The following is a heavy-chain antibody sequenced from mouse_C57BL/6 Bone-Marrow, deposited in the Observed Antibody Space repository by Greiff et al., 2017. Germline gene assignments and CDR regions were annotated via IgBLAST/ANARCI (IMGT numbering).Heavy chain of an antibody. CDR1: GYTFTSYW. J-gene: IGHJ2*01. Sequence: LVEFGAELAKPGASVKLSCKASGYTFTSYWMHWVQQRPGQGLEWIGYINPSSGYTKYNQKFKDKATLTADKSSNTAYMQLSSLTYEDSAVYYCAREGYYGSFDYWGQGTTLTVSS. V-gene: IGHV1-7*01. CDR3: AREGYYGSFDY. CDR2: INPSSGYT. D-gene: IGHD1-1*01.